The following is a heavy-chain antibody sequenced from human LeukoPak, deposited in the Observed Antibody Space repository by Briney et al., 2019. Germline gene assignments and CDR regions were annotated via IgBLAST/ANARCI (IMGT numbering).Heavy chain of an antibody. Sequence: GGSLRLSCAASGFTFDDYAMHWVRQAPGKGLEWVSGISWNSGSKGYADSVKGRFTISRDNAKNSLYLQMNSLRAEDTALYYCAKDKGPYWGEGYYFDYWGQGTLVTVSS. CDR2: ISWNSGSK. J-gene: IGHJ4*02. D-gene: IGHD3-16*01. V-gene: IGHV3-9*01. CDR1: GFTFDDYA. CDR3: AKDKGPYWGEGYYFDY.